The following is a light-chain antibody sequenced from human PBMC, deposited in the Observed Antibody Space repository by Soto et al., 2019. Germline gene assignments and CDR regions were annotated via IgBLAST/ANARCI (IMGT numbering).Light chain of an antibody. CDR1: SSNIGKNY. CDR2: DNN. V-gene: IGLV1-51*01. J-gene: IGLJ1*01. Sequence: VLTQPPSVSAAPGQKVTISCSGSSSNIGKNYVSWYQQLPGTAPKLLIYDNNKRPSGIPDRFSGSKSGTSATLGITGLQTGDEADYYCGTWDSNLSADVFGTGTKVTVL. CDR3: GTWDSNLSADV.